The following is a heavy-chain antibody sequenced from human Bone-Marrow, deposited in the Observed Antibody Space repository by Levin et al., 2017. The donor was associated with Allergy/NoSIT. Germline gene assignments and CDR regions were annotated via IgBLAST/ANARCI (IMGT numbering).Heavy chain of an antibody. D-gene: IGHD6-13*01. CDR1: GYTFTTYY. CDR2: INPNGGST. V-gene: IGHV1-46*01. J-gene: IGHJ4*02. Sequence: EASVKVSCKASGYTFTTYYMHWVRQAPGQGLEWMGIINPNGGSTSYAQKFQGRVTMTRDTSTSTVYMELSSLTSEDTAVYYCARASGRQQVADFDYWGQGTLVTVSS. CDR3: ARASGRQQVADFDY.